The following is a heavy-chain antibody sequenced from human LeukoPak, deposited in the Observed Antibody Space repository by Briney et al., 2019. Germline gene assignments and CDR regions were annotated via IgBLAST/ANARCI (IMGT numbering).Heavy chain of an antibody. D-gene: IGHD3-3*01. CDR2: ISYDGNNK. V-gene: IGHV3-30*04. J-gene: IGHJ6*03. Sequence: AGGSLRLSCAASGFTFRSYAMHWVRQAPGKGLEWVAVISYDGNNKYYADSVKGRFTISRDNSKNTLYLQMNNLRAEDTAVYYCARGQRAHVEWSSYMDVWGKGTTVTVSS. CDR3: ARGQRAHVEWSSYMDV. CDR1: GFTFRSYA.